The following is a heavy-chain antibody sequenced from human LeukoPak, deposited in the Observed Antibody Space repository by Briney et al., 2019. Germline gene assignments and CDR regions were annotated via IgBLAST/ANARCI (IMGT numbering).Heavy chain of an antibody. CDR1: GFTFSSHW. J-gene: IGHJ3*02. CDR2: IKQDGSDK. Sequence: GGSLRLSCAASGFTFSSHWMSWVRQAPGKGLEWVANIKQDGSDKYYVDSVKGRFTISRDNAKNSLYLQMNSLRAEDTAVYYCARDVRDCSSTSCYSDAFDIWGQGTMVTVSS. V-gene: IGHV3-7*01. D-gene: IGHD2-2*02. CDR3: ARDVRDCSSTSCYSDAFDI.